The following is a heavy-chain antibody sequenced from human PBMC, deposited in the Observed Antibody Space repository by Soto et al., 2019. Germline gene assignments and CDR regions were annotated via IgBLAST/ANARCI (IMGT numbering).Heavy chain of an antibody. CDR2: IKFDGSEK. CDR3: VKDGGYCSSATCYSPRNHYFDA. Sequence: GGSLRLSCAASGFDFSVYWMSWVRQAPGKGPEWVANIKFDGSEKQYVDSVKGRFTISRDNARNSAFLQMNSLRAGDTAVYYCVKDGGYCSSATCYSPRNHYFDAWGQGTLVTVSS. CDR1: GFDFSVYW. V-gene: IGHV3-7*03. D-gene: IGHD2-2*01. J-gene: IGHJ5*02.